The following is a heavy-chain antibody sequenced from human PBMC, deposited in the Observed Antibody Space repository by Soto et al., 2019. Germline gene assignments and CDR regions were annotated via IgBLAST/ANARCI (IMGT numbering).Heavy chain of an antibody. J-gene: IGHJ5*02. D-gene: IGHD3-16*01. CDR3: ARDAGIFGWFDP. V-gene: IGHV1-69*01. CDR1: GGTFSSYA. CDR2: IIPLFGTA. Sequence: QVQLVQSGAEVKKPGSSVKVSCKASGGTFSSYAISWVRQAPGQGLEWMGGIIPLFGTANYAQKFQGRVTITADESTSTSYRALISVRSEDTAVDSCARDAGIFGWFDPWGQGTLVTFSS.